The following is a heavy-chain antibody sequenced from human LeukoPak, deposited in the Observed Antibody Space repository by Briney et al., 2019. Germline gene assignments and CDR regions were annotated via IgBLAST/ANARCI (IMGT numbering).Heavy chain of an antibody. CDR3: AILYSGSYYFDY. Sequence: ASVKVSCKASGYTFTGYYMHWVRQAPGQGLEWMGRINPNSGGTNYAQKFQGRVTMTEDTSTDTAYMELSSLRSEDTAVYYCAILYSGSYYFDYWGQGTLVTVSS. V-gene: IGHV1-2*06. D-gene: IGHD1-26*01. J-gene: IGHJ4*02. CDR2: INPNSGGT. CDR1: GYTFTGYY.